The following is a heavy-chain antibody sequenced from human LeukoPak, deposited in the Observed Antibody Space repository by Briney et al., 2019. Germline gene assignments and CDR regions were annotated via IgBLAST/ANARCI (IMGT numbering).Heavy chain of an antibody. Sequence: SETLSLTCTVSGGSISSYYWSWIRQPPGKGLEWIGYIYYSGSTYYNPSLKSRVTISVDTSKNQFSLKLTSVTAADTAVYYCARGYSSSWYFNWFDPWGQGTLVTVSS. CDR3: ARGYSSSWYFNWFDP. CDR2: IYYSGST. V-gene: IGHV4-59*08. D-gene: IGHD6-13*01. CDR1: GGSISSYY. J-gene: IGHJ5*02.